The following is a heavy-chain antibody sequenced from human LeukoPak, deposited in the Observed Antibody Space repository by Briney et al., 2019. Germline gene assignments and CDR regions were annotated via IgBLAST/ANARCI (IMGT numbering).Heavy chain of an antibody. J-gene: IGHJ3*02. Sequence: SVKVSCKASGGTFSSYASSWVRQAPGQGLEWMGRIIPIFGTANYAQKFQGRVTTTTAESTSTAYMELSSLRSEDTAVYYCARPIAAAGNDAFDIRGQGTMVTVSS. CDR3: ARPIAAAGNDAFDI. V-gene: IGHV1-69*05. CDR2: IIPIFGTA. CDR1: GGTFSSYA. D-gene: IGHD6-13*01.